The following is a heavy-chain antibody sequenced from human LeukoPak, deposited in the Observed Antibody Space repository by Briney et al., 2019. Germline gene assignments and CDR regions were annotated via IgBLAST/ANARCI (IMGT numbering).Heavy chain of an antibody. Sequence: ASVNVSCKASGYIYITHGLSWVRQAPGHELEWMGWINGNIRDTEFAHQFQDRVTMTRDTSTGTAYLELRSLRSDDTAMYFCARDLTGCSGAACYGENFGMDVWGQGTTVIVSS. D-gene: IGHD2-15*01. CDR3: ARDLTGCSGAACYGENFGMDV. CDR2: INGNIRDT. CDR1: GYIYITHG. J-gene: IGHJ6*02. V-gene: IGHV1-18*01.